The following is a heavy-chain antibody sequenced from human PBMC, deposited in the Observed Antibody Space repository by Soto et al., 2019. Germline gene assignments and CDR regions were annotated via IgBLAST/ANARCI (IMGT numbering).Heavy chain of an antibody. CDR2: IHYRGRT. V-gene: IGHV4-31*03. J-gene: IGHJ4*02. Sequence: PSETLSLTCNVSGGSIRSGGYYWGWIRQAPGKGLEWIGYIHYRGRTSYNPSLESRVSISLDTSGHQFSLTLTSVTAADTAVYYCARCRDAFGFDSWGQGTLVTVS. D-gene: IGHD2-15*01. CDR1: GGSIRSGGYY. CDR3: ARCRDAFGFDS.